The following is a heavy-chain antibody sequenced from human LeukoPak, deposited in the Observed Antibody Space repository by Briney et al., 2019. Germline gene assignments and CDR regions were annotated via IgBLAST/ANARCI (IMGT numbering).Heavy chain of an antibody. CDR1: GFTFSSYS. CDR3: ASLTMIVVVNDAFDI. Sequence: PGGSLRLSCAASGFTFSSYSMNWVRQAPGKGLEWVSSISSSSSYIYYADSVKGRFTISRDNAKNSLYLQMNSLRAEDTAVYYCASLTMIVVVNDAFDIWGQGTMVTVSS. D-gene: IGHD3-22*01. CDR2: ISSSSSYI. V-gene: IGHV3-21*01. J-gene: IGHJ3*02.